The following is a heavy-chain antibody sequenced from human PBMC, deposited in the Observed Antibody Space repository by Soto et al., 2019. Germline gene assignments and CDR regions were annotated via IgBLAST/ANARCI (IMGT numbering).Heavy chain of an antibody. V-gene: IGHV3-74*01. Sequence: GGSLRLSCAASGFTFSNNWMHWVRQAPGKGPVWVSRINSDGSSTYYADSVKGRFTISRDNAKNTVYLQMNGLRAEDTAVYYCATVFDLWGQGTLVTVSS. J-gene: IGHJ5*02. CDR1: GFTFSNNW. CDR3: ATVFDL. CDR2: INSDGSST.